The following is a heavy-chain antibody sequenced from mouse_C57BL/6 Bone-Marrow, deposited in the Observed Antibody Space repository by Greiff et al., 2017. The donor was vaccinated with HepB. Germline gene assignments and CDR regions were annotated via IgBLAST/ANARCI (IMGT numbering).Heavy chain of an antibody. CDR3: TTMVTHYFDY. J-gene: IGHJ2*01. D-gene: IGHD2-2*01. Sequence: EVQLQQSGAELVRPGASVKLSCTASGFNIKDDYMHWVKQRPEQGLEWIGWIDPENGDTEYASKFQGKATITADTSSNTAYLQLSSLTSEDTAVYYCTTMVTHYFDYWGQGTTLTVPS. CDR2: IDPENGDT. CDR1: GFNIKDDY. V-gene: IGHV14-4*01.